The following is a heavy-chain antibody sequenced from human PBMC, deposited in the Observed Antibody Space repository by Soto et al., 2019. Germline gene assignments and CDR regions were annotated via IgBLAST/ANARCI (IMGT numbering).Heavy chain of an antibody. CDR1: PITLNKYG. CDR2: VSYAGSQK. Sequence: SLRRPGAPCPITLNKYGMHWVRQDAGRGREWVARVSYAGSQKYYGDSVKGRFTISRDNAEKMLYLQMNSMRDEDTAVYYCAIDALLVLGNCRRGRCFRRSPEGYGMDVWGQGTTLAASS. D-gene: IGHD2-15*01. J-gene: IGHJ6*02. CDR3: AIDALLVLGNCRRGRCFRRSPEGYGMDV. V-gene: IGHV3-33*01.